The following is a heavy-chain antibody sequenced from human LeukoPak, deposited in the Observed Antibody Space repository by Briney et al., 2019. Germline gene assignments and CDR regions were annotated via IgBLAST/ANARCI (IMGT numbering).Heavy chain of an antibody. D-gene: IGHD2-2*01. CDR2: IYSDGTAT. V-gene: IGHV3-74*03. J-gene: IGHJ4*02. CDR1: GFTFSTYW. CDR3: ARDRDIVVVPTRLDY. Sequence: GGSLRLSCEASGFTFSTYWMHWVRQAPGKGLVWVSSIYSDGTATTYADSVKGRFTISRDNAKNSLYLQTNSLRDEDTAVYYCARDRDIVVVPTRLDYWGQGTLVTVSS.